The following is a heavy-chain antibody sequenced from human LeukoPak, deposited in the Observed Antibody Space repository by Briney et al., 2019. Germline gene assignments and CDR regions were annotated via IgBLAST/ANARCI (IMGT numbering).Heavy chain of an antibody. J-gene: IGHJ4*02. V-gene: IGHV4-59*01. Sequence: SETLSLTCTVSGGSISSYYWSWIRQPPGKGLEWIGYIYYSGSTDYNPSLKSRVIISIDTSKNQFSLRLSSVTAADTAVYYCARENDRYGRIDYWGQGTQVTVSS. CDR1: GGSISSYY. CDR2: IYYSGST. D-gene: IGHD5-18*01. CDR3: ARENDRYGRIDY.